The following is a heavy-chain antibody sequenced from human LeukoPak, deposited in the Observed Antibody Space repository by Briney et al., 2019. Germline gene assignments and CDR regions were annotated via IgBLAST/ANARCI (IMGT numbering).Heavy chain of an antibody. V-gene: IGHV3-21*04. CDR1: GFIFSSYN. CDR3: AKESPYCGDDCRSLGDY. CDR2: ISSSNYM. J-gene: IGHJ4*02. Sequence: PGGSLRLSCAASGFIFSSYNMNWVRQAPGKGLEWVSSISSSNYMYYADSLKGRFTISRDNSKNTVYLQMNSLRAEDTAVYYCAKESPYCGDDCRSLGDYWGQGTLVTVSS. D-gene: IGHD2-21*02.